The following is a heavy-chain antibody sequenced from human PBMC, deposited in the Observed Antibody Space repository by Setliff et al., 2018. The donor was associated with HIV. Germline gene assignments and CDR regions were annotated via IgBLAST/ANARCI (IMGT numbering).Heavy chain of an antibody. V-gene: IGHV4-39*01. CDR1: GFTFTNAW. CDR3: ARQPRWLQFPRYFDY. Sequence: SETLSLRLSCKASGFTFTNAWMSWVRQAPGRGLEWIGSVSYSGSTYYNPSLKSRVTISVDTSKNQFSLRLSSVTAADTAVYYCARQPRWLQFPRYFDYWGQGTLVTVSS. CDR2: VSYSGST. J-gene: IGHJ4*02. D-gene: IGHD5-12*01.